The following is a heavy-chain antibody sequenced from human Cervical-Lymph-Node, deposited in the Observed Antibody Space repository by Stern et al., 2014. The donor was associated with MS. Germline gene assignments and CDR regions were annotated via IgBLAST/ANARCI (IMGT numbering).Heavy chain of an antibody. CDR1: GHTFTAYY. CDR2: IHPYTGAT. D-gene: IGHD2-15*01. J-gene: IGHJ4*02. CDR3: ARAGVVEAATPRAYFDY. Sequence: QVQLVQSGAEVQKPGASVRVSCKTSGHTFTAYYIHWVRQAPGQGLEWMGRIHPYTGATRYAQNFQGRVTITRDTSISTAYMDLNSLGFDDTAVYYCARAGVVEAATPRAYFDYWGQGTLVSVSS. V-gene: IGHV1-2*06.